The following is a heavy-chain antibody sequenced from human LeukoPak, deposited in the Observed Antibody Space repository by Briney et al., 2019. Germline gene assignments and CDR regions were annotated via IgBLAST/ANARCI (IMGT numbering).Heavy chain of an antibody. V-gene: IGHV4-34*01. J-gene: IGHJ5*02. CDR1: DESFSGYY. D-gene: IGHD2-2*01. Sequence: SETLSLTCTVYDESFSGYYWSWIRQPPGKGLEWIGEINHSGSTNYNPSLKSRVTISVDTSKNQFSLKLSSVTAADTAVYYCARRLTQYDCFDPWGQGILVTVSS. CDR2: INHSGST. CDR3: ARRLTQYDCFDP.